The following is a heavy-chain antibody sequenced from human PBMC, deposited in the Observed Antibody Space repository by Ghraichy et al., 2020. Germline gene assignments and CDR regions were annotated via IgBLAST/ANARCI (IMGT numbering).Heavy chain of an antibody. Sequence: ASVKVSCKASGYTFTSYYMHWVRQAPGQGLEWMGIINPSGGSTSYAQKFQGRVTMTRDTSTSTVYMELSSLRSEDTAVYYCARARNLDSNGRDYADAFDIWGQGTMVTVSS. CDR1: GYTFTSYY. J-gene: IGHJ3*02. V-gene: IGHV1-46*03. CDR2: INPSGGST. D-gene: IGHD3-22*01. CDR3: ARARNLDSNGRDYADAFDI.